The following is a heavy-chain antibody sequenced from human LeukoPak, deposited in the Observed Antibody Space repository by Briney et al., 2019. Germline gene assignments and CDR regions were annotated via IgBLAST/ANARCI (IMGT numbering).Heavy chain of an antibody. CDR3: TRQWIMDY. CDR1: GFTLSSYW. CDR2: VKQDGSEK. D-gene: IGHD5-12*01. Sequence: GGSLRLSCAASGFTLSSYWMNWVRQAPGKGLEWVANVKQDGSEKYYVDSVEGRFTISRDNAKNSLYLQMNSLRAEDTAVYYCTRQWIMDYWGQGTLVTVSS. V-gene: IGHV3-7*01. J-gene: IGHJ4*02.